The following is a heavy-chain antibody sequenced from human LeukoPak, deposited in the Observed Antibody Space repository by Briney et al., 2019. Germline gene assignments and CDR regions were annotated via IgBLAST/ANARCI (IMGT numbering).Heavy chain of an antibody. CDR1: GYTFTSYY. CDR3: ARDGSRYMDV. V-gene: IGHV1-46*01. CDR2: INPSGGST. J-gene: IGHJ6*03. D-gene: IGHD5-12*01. Sequence: ASVKVSCKASGYTFTSYYMHWVRQAPGQGLEWMGIINPSGGSTSYAQKFQGRVAMTRDMSTSTVYMELSSLRSEDTAVYYCARDGSRYMDVWGKGTTVTVSS.